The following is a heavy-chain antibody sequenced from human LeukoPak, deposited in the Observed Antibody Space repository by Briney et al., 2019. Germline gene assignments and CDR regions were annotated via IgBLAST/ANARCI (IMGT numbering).Heavy chain of an antibody. J-gene: IGHJ6*03. D-gene: IGHD1-26*01. CDR3: ARAEILYYYYYYMDV. CDR1: GYTFTSYA. CDR2: ISAYNGNT. Sequence: ASVKVSCKASGYTFTSYAMNWVRQAPGQGLEWMGWISAYNGNTNYAQKLQGRVTMTTDTSTSTAYMELRSLRSDDTAVYYCARAEILYYYYYYMDVWGKGTTVTVSS. V-gene: IGHV1-18*01.